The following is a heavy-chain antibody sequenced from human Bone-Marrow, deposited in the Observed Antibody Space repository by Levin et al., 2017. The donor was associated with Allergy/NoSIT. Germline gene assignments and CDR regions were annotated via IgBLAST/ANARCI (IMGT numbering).Heavy chain of an antibody. Sequence: GESLKISCEASGFSMRDYLMTWIRQAPGKGFEWISYISSSGISIYSADSVRGRFSISRDIATNSLSLQMTGLRVDDTAVYYCARDVTDTSASYAFDVWGPGTVVTVSS. V-gene: IGHV3-11*01. CDR3: ARDVTDTSASYAFDV. J-gene: IGHJ3*01. D-gene: IGHD2-21*02. CDR2: ISSSGISI. CDR1: GFSMRDYL.